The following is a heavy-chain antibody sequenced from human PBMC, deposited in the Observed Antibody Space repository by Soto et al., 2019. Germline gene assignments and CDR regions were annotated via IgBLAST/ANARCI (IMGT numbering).Heavy chain of an antibody. J-gene: IGHJ5*02. Sequence: PGGSLRLSCAASGFTFSSYAMSWVRQAPGKGLEWVSAISGSGGSTYYADSVKGRFTISRDNSKNTLYLQMNSLRAEDTAVYYCAKDPSSFYGQLEWFDPWGQGTLVTVS. CDR1: GFTFSSYA. CDR3: AKDPSSFYGQLEWFDP. CDR2: ISGSGGST. V-gene: IGHV3-23*01. D-gene: IGHD3-10*01.